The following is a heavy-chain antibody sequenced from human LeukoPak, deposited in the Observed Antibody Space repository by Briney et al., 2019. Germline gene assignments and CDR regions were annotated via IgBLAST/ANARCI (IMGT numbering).Heavy chain of an antibody. Sequence: PGESLRLSCAVSGVTFSTSGMSWVRQAPGKGLEWVSGISGSGDSIYYAAPERGRFTSSSDTSNHTLALQMYSPRADPTALYYCAEDGVYRSGGLLYWGQGTLVTVSS. CDR2: ISGSGDSI. CDR3: AEDGVYRSGGLLY. D-gene: IGHD6-19*01. J-gene: IGHJ4*02. CDR1: GVTFSTSG. V-gene: IGHV3-23*01.